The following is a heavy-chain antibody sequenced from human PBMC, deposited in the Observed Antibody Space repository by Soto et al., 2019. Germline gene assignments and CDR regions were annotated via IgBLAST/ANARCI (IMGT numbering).Heavy chain of an antibody. CDR3: ARRAGYYYDTSVGAHDY. Sequence: SETLSLTCTVSGGSISSYYWSWIRQPPGKGLEWIGYIHYSGATKYNPSLKSRVTISVDTSKHQLSLKVSSVTAADTAVYYCARRAGYYYDTSVGAHDYWGQGTVVTVSS. D-gene: IGHD3-22*01. CDR1: GGSISSYY. CDR2: IHYSGAT. V-gene: IGHV4-59*08. J-gene: IGHJ4*02.